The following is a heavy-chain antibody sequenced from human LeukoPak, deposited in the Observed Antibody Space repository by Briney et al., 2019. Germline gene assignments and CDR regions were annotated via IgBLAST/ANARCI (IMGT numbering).Heavy chain of an antibody. CDR1: GFTVSSYG. V-gene: IGHV3-23*01. J-gene: IGHJ4*02. D-gene: IGHD5-24*01. CDR3: TRLQDGYNVAY. CDR2: ISGSGGST. Sequence: GGTLRLSCAASGFTVSSYGMSWVRQAPGKGLEWVSAISGSGGSTYYADSVKGRFTISRDNSKNTADLQMNSLKTEATAVYYGTRLQDGYNVAYWGQGTLVTVS.